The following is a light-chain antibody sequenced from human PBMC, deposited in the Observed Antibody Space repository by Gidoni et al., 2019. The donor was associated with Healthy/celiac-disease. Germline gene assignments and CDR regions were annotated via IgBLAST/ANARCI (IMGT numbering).Light chain of an antibody. V-gene: IGKV3-20*01. CDR2: GAS. CDR3: QQYGSSPWT. CDR1: QSVSSSY. Sequence: EIVLTQSPGTLSLSPGERATLSCRASQSVSSSYLAWYQQKPGQAPRLLIYGASSRATGIPDMFSGSGSGTDFTLTISRLEPKDFAVYYCQQYGSSPWTFGQGTKVEIK. J-gene: IGKJ1*01.